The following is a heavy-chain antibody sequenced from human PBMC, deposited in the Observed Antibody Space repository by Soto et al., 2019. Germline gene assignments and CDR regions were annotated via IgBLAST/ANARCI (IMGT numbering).Heavy chain of an antibody. J-gene: IGHJ6*02. CDR2: INHSGST. CDR1: VVSFSGYY. Sequence: PSETLSLTCAVYVVSFSGYYWSWIRQPPGKGLEWIGEINHSGSTNYNPSLKSRVTISVDTSKNQFSLKLSSVTAADTAVYYCASRRLLWFGELSYSYGTDVWGQGTTVTVSS. D-gene: IGHD3-10*01. V-gene: IGHV4-34*01. CDR3: ASRRLLWFGELSYSYGTDV.